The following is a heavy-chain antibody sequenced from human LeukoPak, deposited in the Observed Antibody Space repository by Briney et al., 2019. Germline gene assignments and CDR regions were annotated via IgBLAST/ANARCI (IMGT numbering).Heavy chain of an antibody. D-gene: IGHD6-19*01. J-gene: IGHJ4*02. CDR2: ISGSGGST. CDR3: VSGVVAGTNY. V-gene: IGHV3-23*01. Sequence: GGSLRLSCAASGFRFPSYAMSWVRQAPGKGLEWVSSISGSGGSTYYADSEKGRFTISRDSAKNTLYLQMNSLRVEDTAVYYCVSGVVAGTNYWGQGTLVTVSS. CDR1: GFRFPSYA.